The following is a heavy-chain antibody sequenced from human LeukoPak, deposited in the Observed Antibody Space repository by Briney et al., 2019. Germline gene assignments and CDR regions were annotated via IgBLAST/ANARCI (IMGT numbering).Heavy chain of an antibody. J-gene: IGHJ6*03. CDR3: ARNERFLEWSGRALPYYYYYMDV. CDR2: IKQDGSEK. D-gene: IGHD3-3*01. CDR1: GFTFSSYW. V-gene: IGHV3-7*01. Sequence: PGGSLRLSCAASGFTFSSYWMSWVRQAPGKGLEWVANIKQDGSEKYYVDSVKGRFTISRDNAKNSLYLQMNSLRAEDTAVYYCARNERFLEWSGRALPYYYYYMDVWGKGTTVTVSS.